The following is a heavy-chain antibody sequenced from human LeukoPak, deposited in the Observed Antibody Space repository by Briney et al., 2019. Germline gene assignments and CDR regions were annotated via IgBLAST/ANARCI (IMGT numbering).Heavy chain of an antibody. D-gene: IGHD3-10*01. CDR1: GFTFSGSA. CDR2: IRNKANSYAT. V-gene: IGHV3-73*01. Sequence: PGGSLKLSCAASGFTFSGSAMHWVRQASGKGLEWVGRIRNKANSYATAYAASVKGRFTISRDDSKNTAYLQINSLKTEDTAVYYCTREDGSGSYYSSFVYWGQGTLVTVSS. CDR3: TREDGSGSYYSSFVY. J-gene: IGHJ4*02.